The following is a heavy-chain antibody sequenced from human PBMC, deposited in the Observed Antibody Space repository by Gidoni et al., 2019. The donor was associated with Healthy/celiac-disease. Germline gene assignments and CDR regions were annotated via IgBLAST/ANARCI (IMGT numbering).Heavy chain of an antibody. J-gene: IGHJ4*02. D-gene: IGHD2-21*02. CDR1: GYSLTSYW. CDR3: ARHAPDCGGDCYYFDY. Sequence: EVQLVQSGAEVKKPGESLRISCKGSGYSLTSYWISWVRQMPGKGLEWMGRSDPSDSYTTYSPSFHGHVTISADKSISTAYLQWSSLKASDTAMYYCARHAPDCGGDCYYFDYWGQGTLVTVSS. CDR2: SDPSDSYT. V-gene: IGHV5-10-1*03.